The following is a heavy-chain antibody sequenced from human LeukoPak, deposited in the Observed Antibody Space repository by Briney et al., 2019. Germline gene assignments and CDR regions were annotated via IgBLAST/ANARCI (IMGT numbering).Heavy chain of an antibody. CDR1: GFTFNNYA. CDR3: ARDLGPTYCILDY. J-gene: IGHJ4*02. Sequence: GGSLRLSCAASGFTFNNYAMHWVRQAPGKGLEWVAFISYDGSNKYYADSVKGRFTISRDNSKNTLHVEMRSLRAEDTAVYYCARDLGPTYCILDYWGQGILVTVFS. D-gene: IGHD3-16*01. CDR2: ISYDGSNK. V-gene: IGHV3-30-3*01.